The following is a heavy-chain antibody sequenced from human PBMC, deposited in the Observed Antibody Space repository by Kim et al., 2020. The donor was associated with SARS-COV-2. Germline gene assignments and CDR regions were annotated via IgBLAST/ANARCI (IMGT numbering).Heavy chain of an antibody. V-gene: IGHV3-11*06. D-gene: IGHD3-16*01. Sequence: DSEKGRFTISRDNAKNSLYLQMNSLRAEDTAVYYCASGLARTVGGFDYWGQGTLVTVSS. J-gene: IGHJ4*02. CDR3: ASGLARTVGGFDY.